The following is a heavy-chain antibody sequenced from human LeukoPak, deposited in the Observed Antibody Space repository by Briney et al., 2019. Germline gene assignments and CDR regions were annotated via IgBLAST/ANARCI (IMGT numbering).Heavy chain of an antibody. V-gene: IGHV4-39*07. D-gene: IGHD6-19*01. Sequence: PSETLSLTCTVSDGSISSSSYYWGWIRQPPGKGLEWIGSIYYSGATYYNPSLKSRVTISIDMSKNQFSLKLSSLTAADTAVYYCARAKGNGWQINYFDYWGQGTLVTVSS. J-gene: IGHJ4*02. CDR1: DGSISSSSYY. CDR3: ARAKGNGWQINYFDY. CDR2: IYYSGAT.